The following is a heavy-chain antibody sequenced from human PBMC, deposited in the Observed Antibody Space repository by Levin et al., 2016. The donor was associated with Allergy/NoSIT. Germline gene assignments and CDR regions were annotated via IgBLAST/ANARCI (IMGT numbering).Heavy chain of an antibody. CDR2: ISYDGSNK. V-gene: IGHV3-30*18. J-gene: IGHJ6*02. CDR3: AKEEGDSSGWYGHGYYYYYGMDV. Sequence: VRQAPGKGLEWVAVISYDGSNKYYADSVKGRFTISRDNSKNTLYLQMNSLRAEDTAVYYCAKEEGDSSGWYGHGYYYYYGMDVWGQGTTVTVSS. D-gene: IGHD6-19*01.